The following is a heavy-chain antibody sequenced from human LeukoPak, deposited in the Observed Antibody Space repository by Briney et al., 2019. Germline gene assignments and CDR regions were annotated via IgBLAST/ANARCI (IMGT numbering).Heavy chain of an antibody. D-gene: IGHD2-15*01. CDR1: GFTFSDYY. CDR2: ISSSSSYT. V-gene: IGHV3-11*03. Sequence: GGSLRLSCAASGFTFSDYYMSWIRQAPGKGLEWVSYISSSSSYTNYADSVKGRFTISRDNAKNSLYLQMNSLRAEDTAAYYCARLGYCSGGSCYSGWFDPWGQGTLVTVSS. J-gene: IGHJ5*02. CDR3: ARLGYCSGGSCYSGWFDP.